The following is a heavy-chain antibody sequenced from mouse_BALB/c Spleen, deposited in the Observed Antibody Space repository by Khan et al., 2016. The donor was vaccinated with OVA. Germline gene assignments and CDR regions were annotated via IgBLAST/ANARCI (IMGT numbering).Heavy chain of an antibody. D-gene: IGHD4-1*01. Sequence: EVQLVESGGDLVKPGGSQKLSCAASGFTFSSYGMSWVRQTPDKRLEWVATISSDGSYTYYPDSVKGRFTISRDNVKNTLYLQMSSLKSEDTAMYYCASHLTGSFAYWGQGTLVTVSA. V-gene: IGHV5-6*01. CDR2: ISSDGSYT. CDR3: ASHLTGSFAY. CDR1: GFTFSSYG. J-gene: IGHJ3*01.